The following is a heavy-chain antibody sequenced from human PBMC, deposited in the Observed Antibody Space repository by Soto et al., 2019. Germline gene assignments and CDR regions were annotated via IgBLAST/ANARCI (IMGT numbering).Heavy chain of an antibody. V-gene: IGHV1-69*01. CDR2: IIPIFGTA. J-gene: IGHJ5*02. Sequence: QVQLVQSGAEVKKPGSSVKVSCKASGGTFSSYAISWVRQAPGQGLEWMGGIIPIFGTANYAQKFQGRVTMTAGESPSTAYWGLSSLRSWDTAGYYFARAVGFSRSGFAPWGQGTLVTVSS. CDR3: ARAVGFSRSGFAP. D-gene: IGHD6-13*01. CDR1: GGTFSSYA.